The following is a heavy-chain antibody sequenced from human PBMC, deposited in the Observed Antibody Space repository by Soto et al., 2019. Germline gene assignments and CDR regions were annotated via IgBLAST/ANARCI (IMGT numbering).Heavy chain of an antibody. CDR1: GGSISDYY. Sequence: QVQLQESGPGLVKPSETLSLTCSVSGGSISDYYWGWIRQPPEKGLDYIASSSYGGITNLNGAGNGRVTMSTDASKNQFSLKATSLTAADTAVYYCARARKATYITGGFDSWGQGTLVTVSS. D-gene: IGHD3-3*01. J-gene: IGHJ4*02. V-gene: IGHV4-59*01. CDR3: ARARKATYITGGFDS. CDR2: SSYGGIT.